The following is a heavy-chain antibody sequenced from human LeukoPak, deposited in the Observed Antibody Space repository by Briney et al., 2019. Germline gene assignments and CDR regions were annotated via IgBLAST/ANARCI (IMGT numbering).Heavy chain of an antibody. Sequence: PSETLSLTCTVSGGSISSYYWSWIRQPPGKGLEWIGYIYYSGSTNYNPSPKSRVTISVDTSKNQFSLKLSSVTAADTAVYYCARIRGVIMEYYFDYWGQGTLVTVSS. D-gene: IGHD3-10*01. CDR1: GGSISSYY. CDR2: IYYSGST. V-gene: IGHV4-59*01. CDR3: ARIRGVIMEYYFDY. J-gene: IGHJ4*02.